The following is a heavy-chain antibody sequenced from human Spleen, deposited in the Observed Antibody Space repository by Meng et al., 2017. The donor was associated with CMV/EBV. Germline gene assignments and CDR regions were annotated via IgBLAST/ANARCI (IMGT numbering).Heavy chain of an antibody. Sequence: SETLSLTCTVSGDSISGYYWNWIRQPPGKGLEWIGNIYYSGNTYYNPSLKSRLTISIDTSKTQFSLTLTSVTATDTAVYYCAREVRSSPYTDDSGYYFDDWGQGTPVTVSS. CDR2: IYYSGNT. CDR3: AREVRSSPYTDDSGYYFDD. CDR1: GDSISGYY. V-gene: IGHV4-59*12. J-gene: IGHJ4*02. D-gene: IGHD3-22*01.